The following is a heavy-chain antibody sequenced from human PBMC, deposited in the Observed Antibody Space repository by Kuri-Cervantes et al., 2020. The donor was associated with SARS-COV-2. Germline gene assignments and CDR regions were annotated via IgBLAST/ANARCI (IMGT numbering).Heavy chain of an antibody. Sequence: ASVKVSCKASGYTFTSYDISWVRQATGQGLEWMGWMNPNSGNTGYAQKFQGRVTMTRNTSISTAYMELSSLRSEDTAVYYCARGPLVLRYFDWLLYKYYFDYWGQGTLVTVSS. V-gene: IGHV1-8*01. J-gene: IGHJ4*02. D-gene: IGHD3-9*01. CDR1: GYTFTSYD. CDR2: MNPNSGNT. CDR3: ARGPLVLRYFDWLLYKYYFDY.